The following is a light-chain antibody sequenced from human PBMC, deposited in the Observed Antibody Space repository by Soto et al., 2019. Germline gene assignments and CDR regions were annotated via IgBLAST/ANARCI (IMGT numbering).Light chain of an antibody. CDR2: EGS. V-gene: IGLV2-23*01. CDR1: SSDVGSYNL. CDR3: CSDSGSSTYV. J-gene: IGLJ1*01. Sequence: QSVLTQPASVSGSPGQSITISCTGTSSDVGSYNLVSWYQQHPGKAPKLMIYEGSTRPSGVSNRFSGSKSGNTASLTISGLQAEDEADYYCCSDSGSSTYVFGTGTKLTVL.